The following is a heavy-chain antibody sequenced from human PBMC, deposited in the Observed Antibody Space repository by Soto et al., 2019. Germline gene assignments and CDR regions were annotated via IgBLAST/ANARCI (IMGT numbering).Heavy chain of an antibody. V-gene: IGHV3-30-3*01. CDR3: ARNGGRDNWFDP. J-gene: IGHJ5*02. CDR2: ISYDGSNK. Sequence: GALRLSCAASGFTFSSYAMHLVRQAPGKGLEWVAVISYDGSNKYYADSVKGRFTISRDNSKNTLYLQMNSLRAEDTAVYYCARNGGRDNWFDPWGQGTLVTVSS. CDR1: GFTFSSYA. D-gene: IGHD2-15*01.